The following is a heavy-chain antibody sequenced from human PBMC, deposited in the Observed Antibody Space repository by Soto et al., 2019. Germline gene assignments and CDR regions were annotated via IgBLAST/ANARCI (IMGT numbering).Heavy chain of an antibody. D-gene: IGHD3-10*01. CDR1: GGSISSSSYY. CDR2: ISYTGST. J-gene: IGHJ1*01. CDR3: AAVCFGKPQH. V-gene: IGHV4-39*02. Sequence: QLQLQESGPGLVKPSETLSLTCTVSGGSISSSSYYWGWIRQPPGKGLEWVGSISYTGSTYYNPSRRSRITTAVDTTTTHISLSLRSSTATAPDVYYCAAVCFGKPQHWGQGTLVTVSS.